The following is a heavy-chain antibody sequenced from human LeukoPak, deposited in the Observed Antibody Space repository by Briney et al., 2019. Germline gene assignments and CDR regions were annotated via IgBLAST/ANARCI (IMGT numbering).Heavy chain of an antibody. V-gene: IGHV3-23*03. CDR3: TRGSGFETGDY. J-gene: IGHJ4*02. Sequence: PGGSLRLSCAASGFTFSSYAMSWVRQAPGKGLEWISVIYGGGNTRYYADSVKGRFTVSRDNAKNTFHLQMQSLKVEDTAIYYCTRGSGFETGDYWGQGTLVTGSS. CDR1: GFTFSSYA. CDR2: IYGGGNTR. D-gene: IGHD5-12*01.